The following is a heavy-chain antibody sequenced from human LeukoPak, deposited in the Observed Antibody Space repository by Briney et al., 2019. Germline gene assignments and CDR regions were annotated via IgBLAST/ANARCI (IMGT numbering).Heavy chain of an antibody. CDR2: INPSGGST. Sequence: ASVKISCKASGYTFTSYYMHCVRQAPGQGLEWMGIINPSGGSTSYTQKFQGRVTMTRDMSTSTAYMELSRLRSDDTAVYYCARGGYYYDSSGYYSEYWGQGTLVTVSS. D-gene: IGHD3-22*01. J-gene: IGHJ4*02. CDR3: ARGGYYYDSSGYYSEY. CDR1: GYTFTSYY. V-gene: IGHV1-46*01.